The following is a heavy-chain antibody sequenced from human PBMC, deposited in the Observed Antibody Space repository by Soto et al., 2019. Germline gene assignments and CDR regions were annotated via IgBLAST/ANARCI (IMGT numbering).Heavy chain of an antibody. CDR1: GDTISTGGYT. CDR3: ARQRVRPGTPTNWFYP. Sequence: SETLSRTCDVSGDTISTGGYTWAWILQPPGKALEWIGHTYHSGNPYYNPSLKSRVIISVDRSKNQFSLKLTSVTASDTALYYCARQRVRPGTPTNWFYPWGQGTLVTVS. D-gene: IGHD2-15*01. CDR2: TYHSGNP. J-gene: IGHJ5*02. V-gene: IGHV4-30-2*01.